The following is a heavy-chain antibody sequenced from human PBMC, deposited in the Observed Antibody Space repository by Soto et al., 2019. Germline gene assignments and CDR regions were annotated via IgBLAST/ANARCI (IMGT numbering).Heavy chain of an antibody. D-gene: IGHD2-2*01. CDR3: ASSDGAIFNWLDS. V-gene: IGHV1-8*01. CDR2: MNPNSGNP. J-gene: IGHJ5*01. CDR1: GYTFATYD. Sequence: QVQLVQSGAEVKTPGASVKVSCKASGYTFATYDINWVRQAPGQGLEWMGWMNPNSGNPGYAQKFQGRLTMTGDTALSRADMELSSLRNEDTAVYYCASSDGAIFNWLDSWGQGALVTVTA.